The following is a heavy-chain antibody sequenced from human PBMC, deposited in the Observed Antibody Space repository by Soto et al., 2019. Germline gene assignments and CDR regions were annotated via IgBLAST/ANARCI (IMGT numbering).Heavy chain of an antibody. Sequence: QVQLVQSGAEVKSPGASVKVSCKASGYTFSNNGINWVRQAPGQGLEWMGWISAYTGNTKYAQSFQGRVTMTTDTSTSTAYLELRTLRYDDTAVYYCARKGGKWEPADYWGQGTLVTVSS. V-gene: IGHV1-18*01. CDR1: GYTFSNNG. D-gene: IGHD1-26*01. CDR3: ARKGGKWEPADY. J-gene: IGHJ4*02. CDR2: ISAYTGNT.